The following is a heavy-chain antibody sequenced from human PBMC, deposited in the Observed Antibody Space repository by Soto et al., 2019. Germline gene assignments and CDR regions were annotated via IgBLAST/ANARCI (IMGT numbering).Heavy chain of an antibody. CDR3: ARRNYGEEGYFFDF. Sequence: LSLTCTVSGGSITGYYWSWIRLPPGKGLEWIGYIYDSGTTTYNAALKSRVSISAETSKNQFSLNLRSVTAADTAIYYCARRNYGEEGYFFDFWGQGVLVTVSS. V-gene: IGHV4-4*09. CDR2: IYDSGTT. CDR1: GGSITGYY. D-gene: IGHD4-17*01. J-gene: IGHJ4*02.